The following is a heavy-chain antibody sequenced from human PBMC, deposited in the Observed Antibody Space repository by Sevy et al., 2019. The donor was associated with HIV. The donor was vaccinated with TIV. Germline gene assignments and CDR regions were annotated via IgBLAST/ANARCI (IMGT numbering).Heavy chain of an antibody. V-gene: IGHV3-7*03. Sequence: GGSLRLSCAASGFTFSNYWMTWVRQAPGKGLEWVANIKPDGSQKYYVDSLKRRFTISRDNAKNSLYLQMGSLTDEDTAVYYCARDRRVEYGGSDYWGQGALVTVSS. CDR1: GFTFSNYW. CDR2: IKPDGSQK. D-gene: IGHD3-10*01. CDR3: ARDRRVEYGGSDY. J-gene: IGHJ4*02.